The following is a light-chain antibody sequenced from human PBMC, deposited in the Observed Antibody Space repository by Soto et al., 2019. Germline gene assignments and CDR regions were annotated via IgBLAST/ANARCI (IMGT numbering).Light chain of an antibody. CDR2: WGS. Sequence: DIVMTQSPFSLPVTPGEPASISCRSSQSLLHSNGYNYLEWYVQKPGQSPHLLIYWGSNRASGVPDRLSGSGSGTVFTLKISRVEIEDVGFYYCMQGLQPPLPFGEGTKVDIK. V-gene: IGKV2-28*01. J-gene: IGKJ4*01. CDR3: MQGLQPPLP. CDR1: QSLLHSNGYNY.